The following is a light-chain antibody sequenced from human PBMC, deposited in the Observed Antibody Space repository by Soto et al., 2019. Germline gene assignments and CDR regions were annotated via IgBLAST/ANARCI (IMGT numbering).Light chain of an antibody. J-gene: IGKJ5*01. CDR2: GAS. Sequence: EIVLTQSPGTLSLSPGERATLSYRASQSVSSSYLAWYQQKPGQAPRLLIYGASSRATGIPDRFSGSGSGTYFSLTISRLEPEDFAVYYCQQYGSSPLITFGQGTRLEIK. CDR1: QSVSSSY. CDR3: QQYGSSPLIT. V-gene: IGKV3-20*01.